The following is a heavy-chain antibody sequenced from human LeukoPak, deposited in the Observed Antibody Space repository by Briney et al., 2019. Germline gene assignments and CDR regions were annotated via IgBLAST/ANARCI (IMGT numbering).Heavy chain of an antibody. CDR1: GGSISSYY. Sequence: PSETLSLTCTVSGGSISSYYWSWIRQPPGKGLEWIGYIYYSGSTNYNPSLKSRVTISVDTSKNQFSLKLSSVTAADTAVYYCARALGYCSGGSCYDYWGQGTLVTVSS. D-gene: IGHD2-15*01. CDR3: ARALGYCSGGSCYDY. V-gene: IGHV4-59*01. CDR2: IYYSGST. J-gene: IGHJ4*02.